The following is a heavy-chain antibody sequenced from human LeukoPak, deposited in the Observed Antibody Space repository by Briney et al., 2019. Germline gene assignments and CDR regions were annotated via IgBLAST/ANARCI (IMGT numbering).Heavy chain of an antibody. J-gene: IGHJ4*02. CDR3: ATETNGRHYDY. CDR1: GLTFSTSG. V-gene: IGHV3-21*06. D-gene: IGHD1-14*01. Sequence: GGSLRLSCTASGLTFSTSGFNWVRQAPGKGLEWVASIGPTGFDRYHADSIKGRFTIYRDNAKNFLYLQMDSLRAEDTAVYYCATETNGRHYDYWGQGTLLTVSS. CDR2: IGPTGFDR.